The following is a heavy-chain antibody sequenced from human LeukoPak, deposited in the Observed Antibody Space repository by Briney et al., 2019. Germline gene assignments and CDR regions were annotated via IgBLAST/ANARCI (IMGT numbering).Heavy chain of an antibody. CDR1: GFSLSTSGVG. D-gene: IGHD3-22*01. V-gene: IGHV2-5*02. CDR2: IYWDDDK. J-gene: IGHJ4*02. Sequence: SGPTLVNPTQTLTLTCTFSGFSLSTSGVGVGWIRQPPGKALEWLALIYWDDDKRYSPFLKSRLTITKDTSENQVVLTMTNMDPVDTATYYCARYDSSGSDFDYWGQGTLVTVSS. CDR3: ARYDSSGSDFDY.